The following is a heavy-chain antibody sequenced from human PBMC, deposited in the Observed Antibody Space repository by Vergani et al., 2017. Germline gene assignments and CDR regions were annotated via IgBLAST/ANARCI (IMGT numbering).Heavy chain of an antibody. CDR2: IYYSGST. Sequence: QVQLQESGPGLVKPSETLSLTCTVSGGSISSYYWSWNRQPPGQGLEWIGYIYYSGSTNYNPSLKSRVTISVDRSKSQCALKVSSVTAADTVVYYCARHWDYGGANWFDPWGQGTLVTVSS. V-gene: IGHV4-59*08. CDR1: GGSISSYY. D-gene: IGHD4-23*01. J-gene: IGHJ5*02. CDR3: ARHWDYGGANWFDP.